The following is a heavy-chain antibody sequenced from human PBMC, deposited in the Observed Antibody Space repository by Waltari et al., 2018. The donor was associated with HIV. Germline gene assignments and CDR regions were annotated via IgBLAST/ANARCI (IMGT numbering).Heavy chain of an antibody. D-gene: IGHD3-10*01. J-gene: IGHJ6*02. V-gene: IGHV3-33*01. CDR1: VFTFSSYG. CDR2: IWYDGSKK. CDR3: ARRGVLTYYYTMDV. Sequence: QVQLVESGGGVVQPGRSLRLSCAASVFTFSSYGMHWVRQAPGKGPGWVAVIWYDGSKKYDADSVKGRFSISRDNSKNTLYLQMNSLRAEDTAVYFCARRGVLTYYYTMDVWGQGTTVTVSS.